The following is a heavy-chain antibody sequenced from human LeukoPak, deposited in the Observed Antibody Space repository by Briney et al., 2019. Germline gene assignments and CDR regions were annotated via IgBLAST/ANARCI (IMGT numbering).Heavy chain of an antibody. Sequence: ASVKVSCKASGYTFTGYYMHWVRQAPGQGLEWMGWINPNSGGTNYAQKFQGRVTMTRDTSISTAYMALSRLRSDDTAVYYCAREYYYGLGSYYGMDVWGQGTTVTVSS. J-gene: IGHJ6*02. CDR2: INPNSGGT. V-gene: IGHV1-2*02. D-gene: IGHD3-10*01. CDR3: AREYYYGLGSYYGMDV. CDR1: GYTFTGYY.